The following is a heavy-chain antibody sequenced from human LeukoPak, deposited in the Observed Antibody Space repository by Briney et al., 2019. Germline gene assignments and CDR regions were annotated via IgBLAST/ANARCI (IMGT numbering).Heavy chain of an antibody. V-gene: IGHV4-39*01. D-gene: IGHD3-22*01. CDR1: GDSVRTSNSY. J-gene: IGHJ4*02. Sequence: PSETLSLTCTVSGDSVRTSNSYWGWIRQPPGKGLEWIGSMFYSGNTYYNPSLKSRVTISVDTSKNQLSLRLSSVTAADTAVYYCARHPHDYFDNSARWGQGTLVTVSS. CDR2: MFYSGNT. CDR3: ARHPHDYFDNSAR.